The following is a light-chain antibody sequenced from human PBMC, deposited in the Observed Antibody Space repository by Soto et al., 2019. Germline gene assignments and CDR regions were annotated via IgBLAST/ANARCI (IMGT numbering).Light chain of an antibody. Sequence: QCALTQPASASGTPGQRVTISCSGSSSNIGSNTVNWYQQLPGTAPKLLIYSNNQRPSGVPDRFSGSKSGTSASLAISGLQSEDEADYYCAAWDDSLNGRVFGTGTKVTVL. CDR1: SSNIGSNT. CDR3: AAWDDSLNGRV. J-gene: IGLJ1*01. CDR2: SNN. V-gene: IGLV1-44*01.